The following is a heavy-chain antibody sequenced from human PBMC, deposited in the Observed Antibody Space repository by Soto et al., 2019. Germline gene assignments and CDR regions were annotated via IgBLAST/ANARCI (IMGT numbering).Heavy chain of an antibody. D-gene: IGHD2-2*01. Sequence: SETLSLTCTVSGGSISSGGYYWSWIRQHPGKGLEWIGYIYYSGSTYYNPSLKSRVTISVDTSKNQFSLKLSSVTAADTAVYYCVRGGPQYCSSTSCYGFFWFDPWGQGTLVTVSS. CDR2: IYYSGST. CDR3: VRGGPQYCSSTSCYGFFWFDP. CDR1: GGSISSGGYY. V-gene: IGHV4-31*03. J-gene: IGHJ5*02.